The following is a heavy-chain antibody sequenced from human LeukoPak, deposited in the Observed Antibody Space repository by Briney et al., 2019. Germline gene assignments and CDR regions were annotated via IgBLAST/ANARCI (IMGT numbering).Heavy chain of an antibody. V-gene: IGHV3-53*01. D-gene: IGHD6-19*01. CDR2: IYSGGST. CDR1: GFTVSSNY. Sequence: GGSLRLSCAASGFTVSSNYMSWVRQAPGKGLEWVSVIYSGGSTYYADSVKGRFTISRDNSKNTLYLQMNSLRAEDTAVYYCARSIAVAETYWFDPRGQGTLVTVSS. CDR3: ARSIAVAETYWFDP. J-gene: IGHJ5*02.